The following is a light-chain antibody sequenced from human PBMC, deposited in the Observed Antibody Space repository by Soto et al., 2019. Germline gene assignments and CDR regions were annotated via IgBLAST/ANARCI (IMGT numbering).Light chain of an antibody. CDR3: MQALQTPRT. CDR2: LAS. CDR1: QSLLKTDGFQY. Sequence: IVLTQSPLSLAVTPGEPASISCRSSQSLLKTDGFQYLDWYLQKPGQSPQLLIYLASRRAPGAPDRVSGSGSGTDFTLRISTVEADDAAIYYCMQALQTPRTFGQGTKLEI. V-gene: IGKV2-28*01. J-gene: IGKJ1*01.